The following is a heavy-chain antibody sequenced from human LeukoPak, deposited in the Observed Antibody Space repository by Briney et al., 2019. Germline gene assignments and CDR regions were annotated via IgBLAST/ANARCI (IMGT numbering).Heavy chain of an antibody. D-gene: IGHD6-6*01. V-gene: IGHV1-18*01. Sequence: ASVKVSCKASGYTFTSYGVSWVRQAPGQGLEWMGWISAYNGNTNYAQKLQGRVTMTTDTPTSTAYTELRSARSSDKAVDYGARDWVGQLVLGLDYWGQGNLVTVSS. CDR2: ISAYNGNT. CDR1: GYTFTSYG. J-gene: IGHJ4*02. CDR3: ARDWVGQLVLGLDY.